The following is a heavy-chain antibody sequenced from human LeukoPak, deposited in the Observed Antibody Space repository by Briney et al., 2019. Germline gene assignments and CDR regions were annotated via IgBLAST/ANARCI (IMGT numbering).Heavy chain of an antibody. V-gene: IGHV3-30*02. D-gene: IGHD3-10*01. Sequence: PGGSLRLSCVASGFTFSSYGMHWVRQAPGKGLEWVAFIQYDGSNKYYADSVKGRFTISRDNSKNTLSLQMNSLRAEDTAVYYCAKDLARFEEFQPYYFDYWGQGTLVTVSS. J-gene: IGHJ4*02. CDR1: GFTFSSYG. CDR2: IQYDGSNK. CDR3: AKDLARFEEFQPYYFDY.